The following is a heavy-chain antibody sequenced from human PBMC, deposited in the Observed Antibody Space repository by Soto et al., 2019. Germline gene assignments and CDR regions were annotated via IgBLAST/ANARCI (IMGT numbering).Heavy chain of an antibody. CDR1: GFTFSSYS. CDR2: ISSSSSYI. Sequence: GGSLRLSCAASGFTFSSYSMNWVRQAPGKGLEWVSSISSSSSYIYYADSVKGRFTISRDNAKNSLYLQMNSLRAEDTAVYYCASSGIVVVPAAIGEGDYYYYMDVWGKGTTVTVSS. D-gene: IGHD2-2*02. CDR3: ASSGIVVVPAAIGEGDYYYYMDV. J-gene: IGHJ6*03. V-gene: IGHV3-21*01.